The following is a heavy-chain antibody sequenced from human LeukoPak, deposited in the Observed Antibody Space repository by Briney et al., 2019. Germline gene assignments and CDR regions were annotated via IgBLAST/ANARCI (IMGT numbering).Heavy chain of an antibody. V-gene: IGHV4-38-2*02. Sequence: PSETLSLTCTVSGYSISSGYYWGWIRPPPGKGLEWIGSIYYSGSTYYNPSLKSRVTISVDTSKNQFSLKLSSVTAADTAVYYCARDFIGPPPNSREDTSDYWGQGTLVTVSS. CDR3: ARDFIGPPPNSREDTSDY. CDR1: GYSISSGYY. J-gene: IGHJ4*02. D-gene: IGHD2/OR15-2a*01. CDR2: IYYSGST.